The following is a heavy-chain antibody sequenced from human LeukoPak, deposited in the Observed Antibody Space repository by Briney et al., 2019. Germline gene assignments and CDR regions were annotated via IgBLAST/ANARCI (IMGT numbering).Heavy chain of an antibody. V-gene: IGHV4-34*01. CDR2: INHSGST. J-gene: IGHJ3*02. CDR1: GGSFSGYY. Sequence: SETLSLTCAVYGGSFSGYYWSWIRQPPGKGLEWIGEINHSGSTNYNPSLKSRVTISVDTSKNQFSLKLSSVTAADTAVYYCARAHAYYYDSSGYYYGAFDIWGQGTMVTVSS. CDR3: ARAHAYYYDSSGYYYGAFDI. D-gene: IGHD3-22*01.